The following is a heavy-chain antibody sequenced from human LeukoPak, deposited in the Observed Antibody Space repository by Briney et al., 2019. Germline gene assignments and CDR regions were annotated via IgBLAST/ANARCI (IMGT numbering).Heavy chain of an antibody. D-gene: IGHD2-2*01. CDR2: ISASGGST. V-gene: IGHV3-23*01. Sequence: PGGSLRLSCAASGYTFSSYAMTGVRQAPGEGLEWVSDISASGGSTYYAASVKGRFIVSRDKSRNTLSLQMDSLGAEDTAVYYCAIDQRTSSIKGAFDIWGQGTMVTVSS. J-gene: IGHJ3*02. CDR3: AIDQRTSSIKGAFDI. CDR1: GYTFSSYA.